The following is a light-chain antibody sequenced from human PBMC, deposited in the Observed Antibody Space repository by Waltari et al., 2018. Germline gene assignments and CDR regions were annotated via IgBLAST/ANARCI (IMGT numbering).Light chain of an antibody. CDR2: EVT. V-gene: IGLV2-14*01. CDR3: SSFTTIGTLVV. CDR1: SSDVGGYNH. Sequence: QSALTHPASVSGSPGQTITISCSGTSSDVGGYNHVSWYQQQPGKAPKLLILEVTNRPSGISNRFSGSKSGNTASLTISGLQAEDDGEYYCSSFTTIGTLVVFGGGTKVTVL. J-gene: IGLJ2*01.